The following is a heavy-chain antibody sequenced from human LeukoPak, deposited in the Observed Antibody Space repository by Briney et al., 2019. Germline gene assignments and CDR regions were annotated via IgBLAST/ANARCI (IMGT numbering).Heavy chain of an antibody. CDR3: ARTIVRGYSYGYGFDP. J-gene: IGHJ5*02. Sequence: ASVKVSCKASGGTFSSYAISWVRQAPGQGLEWMGGIIPIFGTANYAQKFQGRVTITADESTSTAYMELSSLRSEDTAVYYCARTIVRGYSYGYGFDPWGQGTLVTVSS. CDR2: IIPIFGTA. CDR1: GGTFSSYA. D-gene: IGHD5-18*01. V-gene: IGHV1-69*13.